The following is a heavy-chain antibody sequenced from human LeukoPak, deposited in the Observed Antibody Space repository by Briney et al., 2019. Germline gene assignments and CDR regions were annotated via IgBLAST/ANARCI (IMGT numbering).Heavy chain of an antibody. Sequence: SETLSLTCTVSGGSISSSSYYWGWIRQPPGKGLEWIGSIYYSGSTYYNPPLKSRVTISVDTSKNQFSLKLSSVTAADTAVYYCASLFYDSSGYYFDYWGQGTLVTVSS. CDR2: IYYSGST. J-gene: IGHJ4*02. D-gene: IGHD3-22*01. V-gene: IGHV4-39*01. CDR1: GGSISSSSYY. CDR3: ASLFYDSSGYYFDY.